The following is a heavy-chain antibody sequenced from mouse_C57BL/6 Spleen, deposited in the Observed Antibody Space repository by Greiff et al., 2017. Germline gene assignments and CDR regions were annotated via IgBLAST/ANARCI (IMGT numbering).Heavy chain of an antibody. J-gene: IGHJ2*01. CDR1: GYTFTSYW. Sequence: QVQLKQPGAELVKPGASVKMSCKASGYTFTSYWITWVKQRPGQGLEWIGDIYPGSGSTNYNEKFKSKATLTVDTSSSTAYMQLSSLTSEDSAVYYCARRYGQLGRYFDYWGQGTTLTVSS. CDR3: ARRYGQLGRYFDY. CDR2: IYPGSGST. D-gene: IGHD4-1*02. V-gene: IGHV1-55*01.